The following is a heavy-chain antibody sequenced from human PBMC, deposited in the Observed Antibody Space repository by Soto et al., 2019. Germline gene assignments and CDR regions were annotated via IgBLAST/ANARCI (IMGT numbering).Heavy chain of an antibody. CDR3: ARGRPNYSYYGLDV. V-gene: IGHV4-30-4*01. J-gene: IGHJ6*02. Sequence: SETLSVTCTVSGGSIKSDYYWAWVRQPPGGGLEWMGYKYYSGATDSDPSLEARVSFSVDTSKNQFFLNLTSVTVADTAVYYCARGRPNYSYYGLDVWGPGIPVTVSS. CDR2: KYYSGAT. CDR1: GGSIKSDYY.